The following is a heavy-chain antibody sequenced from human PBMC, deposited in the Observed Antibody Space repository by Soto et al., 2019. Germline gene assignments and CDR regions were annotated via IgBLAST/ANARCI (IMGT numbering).Heavy chain of an antibody. CDR2: ISYDGSNK. CDR3: AKSPNPALFWSGYFDAFDI. V-gene: IGHV3-30*18. CDR1: GFTFSSYG. Sequence: VQLVESGGGVVQPGRSLRLSCAASGFTFSSYGMHWVRQAPGKGLEWVAVISYDGSNKYYADSVKGRFTISRDNSKNTLYLQMNSLRAEDTAVYYCAKSPNPALFWSGYFDAFDIWGQGTMVTVSS. J-gene: IGHJ3*02. D-gene: IGHD3-3*01.